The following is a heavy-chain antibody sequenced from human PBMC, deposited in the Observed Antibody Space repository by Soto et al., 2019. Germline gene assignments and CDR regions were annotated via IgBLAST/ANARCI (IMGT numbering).Heavy chain of an antibody. CDR3: AKDRPRLTQNFLDVY. Sequence: QIQLVQSGAEVKKPGASVKVSCKASGYTFTDHGISWVRQAPGQGFEWMGWISAYNDYTAYAQKFQGRVTMTTDKYTNTAYMELRSLTADDTAVYYGAKDRPRLTQNFLDVYWGQGTRVTVSS. J-gene: IGHJ4*02. CDR2: ISAYNDYT. CDR1: GYTFTDHG. V-gene: IGHV1-18*01. D-gene: IGHD1-1*01.